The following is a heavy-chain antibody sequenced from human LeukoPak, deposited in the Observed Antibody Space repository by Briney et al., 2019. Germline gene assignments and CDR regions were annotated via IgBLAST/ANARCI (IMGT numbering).Heavy chain of an antibody. Sequence: GGSLRLSCAASGFTFSSFGMTWVRQAPGKGLQWVSGITGSSTWTYYAASVKGRFTVSRDNSQNTLHLQMNSLRADDTAVYYCARELVSSGTGYFDLWGRGTLVTVSS. V-gene: IGHV3-23*01. CDR3: ARELVSSGTGYFDL. J-gene: IGHJ2*01. CDR1: GFTFSSFG. D-gene: IGHD3-10*01. CDR2: ITGSSTWT.